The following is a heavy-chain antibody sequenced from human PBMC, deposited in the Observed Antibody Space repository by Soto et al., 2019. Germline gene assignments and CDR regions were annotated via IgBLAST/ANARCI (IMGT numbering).Heavy chain of an antibody. CDR1: GYSFTSYW. V-gene: IGHV5-10-1*01. J-gene: IGHJ6*02. CDR3: PRQLLWFGKYYYYGMDV. D-gene: IGHD3-10*01. Sequence: GESLKISCKGSGYSFTSYWISWVRQMPGKGLEWMGRIDPSDSYTNYSPSFQGHVTISADKSISTAYLQWSSLKASDTAMYYCPRQLLWFGKYYYYGMDVWGQGTTVTVSS. CDR2: IDPSDSYT.